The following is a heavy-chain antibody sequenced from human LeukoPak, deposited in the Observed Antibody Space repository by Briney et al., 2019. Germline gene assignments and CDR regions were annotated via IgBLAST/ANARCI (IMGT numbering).Heavy chain of an antibody. V-gene: IGHV3-23*01. CDR2: ISASGVNI. Sequence: GGSLRLSCAASGFTFRTYAMGWVRQAPGKGLEWVSVISASGVNIHFADSVKGRFTISRDNSKNTLYLQMNSLRTEDTAVYYCAKDRGVTVDYYYYYMDVWGKGTPVTVSS. CDR3: AKDRGVTVDYYYYYMDV. CDR1: GFTFRTYA. J-gene: IGHJ6*03. D-gene: IGHD2-21*02.